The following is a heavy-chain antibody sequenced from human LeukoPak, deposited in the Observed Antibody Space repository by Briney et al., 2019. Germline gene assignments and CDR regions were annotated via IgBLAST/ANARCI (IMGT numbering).Heavy chain of an antibody. V-gene: IGHV4-34*01. CDR1: GGSFSGYY. CDR3: ARGRYYYDSSGYWYYFDY. Sequence: PSETLSLACAVYGGSFSGYYWSWIRQPPGKGLEWAGEINHSGSTNYNPSLKSRVTISVDTSKNQFSLKLSSVTAADTAVYYCARGRYYYDSSGYWYYFDYWGQGTLVTVSS. J-gene: IGHJ4*02. D-gene: IGHD3-22*01. CDR2: INHSGST.